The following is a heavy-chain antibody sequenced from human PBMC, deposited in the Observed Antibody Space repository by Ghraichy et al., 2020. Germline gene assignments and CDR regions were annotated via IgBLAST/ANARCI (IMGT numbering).Heavy chain of an antibody. CDR1: DESLVGYF. Sequence: SETLSLTCAVYDESLVGYFWSWIRQPPGKGLEWNGGINHYGSTKYNPSLRSRVAISVDTSKNQFSLNLRSVTAADTAVYYCARELRDDIRSYYYFDHGGHGGLVTVSS. D-gene: IGHD3-10*01. CDR3: ARELRDDIRSYYYFDH. V-gene: IGHV4-34*01. CDR2: INHYGST. J-gene: IGHJ4*03.